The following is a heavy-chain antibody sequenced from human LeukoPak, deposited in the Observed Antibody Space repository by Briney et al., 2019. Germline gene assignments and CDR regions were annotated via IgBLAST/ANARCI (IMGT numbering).Heavy chain of an antibody. V-gene: IGHV3-48*01. CDR2: ISSSSSTI. D-gene: IGHD6-19*01. CDR3: VRETSGLDY. J-gene: IGHJ4*02. CDR1: GFIFSSYG. Sequence: PGGSLRLSCAASGFIFSSYGMIWVRQAPGKGLEWVSYISSSSSTITYADSVKGRFTISRDNAKNSLYLQMNSLRAEDTAVYYCVRETSGLDYWGQGTLVTVSS.